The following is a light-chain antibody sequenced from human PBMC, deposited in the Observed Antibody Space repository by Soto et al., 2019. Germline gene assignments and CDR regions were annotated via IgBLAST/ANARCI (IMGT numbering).Light chain of an antibody. CDR3: QQYGSSPRT. J-gene: IGKJ1*01. CDR2: GAS. V-gene: IGKV3-20*01. CDR1: QSVSSSY. Sequence: EIVLTQSPGTLSLSPGERATLSCRASQSVSSSYLAWYQQKPGQAPRLRIYGASSRATGIPDRFSGSGSGTDFTLNISRLEPEDFAVYYCQQYGSSPRTFGQGTKVEIK.